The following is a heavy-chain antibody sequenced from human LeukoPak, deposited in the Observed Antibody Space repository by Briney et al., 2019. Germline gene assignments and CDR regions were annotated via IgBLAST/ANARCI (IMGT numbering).Heavy chain of an antibody. J-gene: IGHJ4*02. Sequence: GGSLRLSCAASGFTFSSNCMSWVRQAPGKGLEWVSVIYSGGSTYYADSVKGRFTISRDNSKNTLYLQMNSLRAENTAVYYCARALVGATEDYWGQGTLVTVSS. CDR3: ARALVGATEDY. CDR2: IYSGGST. D-gene: IGHD1-26*01. CDR1: GFTFSSNC. V-gene: IGHV3-53*01.